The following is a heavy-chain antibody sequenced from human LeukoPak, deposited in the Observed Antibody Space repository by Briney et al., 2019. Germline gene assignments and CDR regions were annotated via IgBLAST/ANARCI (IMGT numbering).Heavy chain of an antibody. D-gene: IGHD2-2*02. CDR3: ARGPLNCSSTSCYNPDNDAFDI. CDR1: GGSFSGYY. J-gene: IGHJ3*02. Sequence: PSETLSLTCAVYGGSFSGYYWSWIRQPPGKGLEWIGEINHSGSTNYNPSLKSRVTISVDTSKNQFSLKLSSVTAADTAVYYCARGPLNCSSTSCYNPDNDAFDIWGQGTMVTVSS. V-gene: IGHV4-34*01. CDR2: INHSGST.